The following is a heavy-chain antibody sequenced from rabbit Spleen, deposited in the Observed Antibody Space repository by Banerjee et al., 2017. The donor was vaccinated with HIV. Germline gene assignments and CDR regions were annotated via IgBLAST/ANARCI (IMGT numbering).Heavy chain of an antibody. V-gene: IGHV1S45*01. J-gene: IGHJ4*01. D-gene: IGHD1-1*01. CDR1: GFSFSSNYY. CDR2: IYAGSSAST. CDR3: ARLRAYSGGYWDL. Sequence: QEQLVESGGDLVQPEGSLTLTCTASGFSFSSNYYMCWVRQAPGKGLECIACIYAGSSASTYYANWAKGRFTISKTSSTTVTLQMNSLTAADTAAYFCARLRAYSGGYWDLWGQGTLVTVS.